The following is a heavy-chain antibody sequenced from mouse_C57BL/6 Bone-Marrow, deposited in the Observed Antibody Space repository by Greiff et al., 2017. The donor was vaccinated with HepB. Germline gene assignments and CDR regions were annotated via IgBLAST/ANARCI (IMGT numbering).Heavy chain of an antibody. CDR2: IYPRSGNT. CDR1: GYAFSSSW. D-gene: IGHD1-1*01. Sequence: VKLQESGPELVKPGASVKISCKASGYAFSSSWMNWVKQRPGKGLEWIGRIYPRSGNTYYNEKFKGKATLTADKSSSTAYMELRSLTSEDSAVYFCARFITTVVGGYFDYWGQGTTLTVSS. CDR3: ARFITTVVGGYFDY. J-gene: IGHJ2*01. V-gene: IGHV1-82*01.